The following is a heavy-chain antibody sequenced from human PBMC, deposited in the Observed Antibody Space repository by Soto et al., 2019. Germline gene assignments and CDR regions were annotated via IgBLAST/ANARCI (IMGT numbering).Heavy chain of an antibody. CDR1: GGSISSGDYF. CDR2: ISSIGST. Sequence: QVQLQESGPGLVKPSQTLSLTCTVSGGSISSGDYFWSWIRQSPGKGLEWIGYISSIGSTYYNPSLTSRVSVSRDTSKNQFSLKLSSVTTTDTAVYYCARGLVIRPYYYHGMAVWGQGTTVTVSS. CDR3: ARGLVIRPYYYHGMAV. V-gene: IGHV4-30-4*01. J-gene: IGHJ6*02. D-gene: IGHD3-9*01.